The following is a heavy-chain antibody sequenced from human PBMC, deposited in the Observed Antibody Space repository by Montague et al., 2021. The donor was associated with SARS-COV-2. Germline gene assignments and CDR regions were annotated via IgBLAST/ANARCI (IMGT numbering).Heavy chain of an antibody. CDR3: APREWELGAFDI. CDR1: GFTFSSYE. D-gene: IGHD1-26*01. V-gene: IGHV3-48*03. Sequence: SLRLSCPASGFTFSSYEMNWVRQAPGKGLEWVSYISSSGSTIYYADSVKGQFTISRDNAKNSLYLQMNSLRAEDTAVYYCAPREWELGAFDIWGQGTMVTVSS. J-gene: IGHJ3*02. CDR2: ISSSGSTI.